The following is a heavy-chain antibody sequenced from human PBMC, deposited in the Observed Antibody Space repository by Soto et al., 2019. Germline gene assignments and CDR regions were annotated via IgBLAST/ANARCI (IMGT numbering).Heavy chain of an antibody. CDR2: ISGSSSTV. J-gene: IGHJ4*02. CDR3: ARHGGLRSGESY. Sequence: EVQLVESGGGLVQPGGSLRLSCAASGFTFSSYGMNWVRQAPGKGLEWVSYISGSSSTVYYADSVKGRFTIPRDTARSSLLLQMNSLRDEDRAVYDCARHGGLRSGESYWGQGTLVTVSS. V-gene: IGHV3-48*02. D-gene: IGHD4-17*01. CDR1: GFTFSSYG.